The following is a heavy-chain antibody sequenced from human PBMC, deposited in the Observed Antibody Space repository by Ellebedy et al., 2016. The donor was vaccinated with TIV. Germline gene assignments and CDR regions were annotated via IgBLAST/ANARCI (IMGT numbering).Heavy chain of an antibody. CDR1: GGSVSSYD. V-gene: IGHV4-59*02. D-gene: IGHD1-26*01. CDR2: IHYTGTF. Sequence: SETLSLTXSVSGGSVSSYDWSWVRQPPGKGLEYIGYIHYTGTFDYNPSLKSRVTLSVDTSKNQFSLKLSSVTAADTAVYYCARGNNRGSGSHFDYWGQGILVTVSS. CDR3: ARGNNRGSGSHFDY. J-gene: IGHJ4*02.